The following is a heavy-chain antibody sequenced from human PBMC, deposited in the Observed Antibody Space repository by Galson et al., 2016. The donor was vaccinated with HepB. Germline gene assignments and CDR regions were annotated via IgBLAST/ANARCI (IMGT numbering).Heavy chain of an antibody. CDR1: GFTFSTYG. J-gene: IGHJ5*02. V-gene: IGHV3-30*03. Sequence: SLRLSCAASGFTFSTYGMHWVRQAPGKGLDWVAVISYDGSNKYYADSVKGRFTISRDNSKNTLYLQMNSLRAEDTAVYYCARGGDYASWFDPWGQGTLVTVSS. CDR3: ARGGDYASWFDP. CDR2: ISYDGSNK. D-gene: IGHD4-17*01.